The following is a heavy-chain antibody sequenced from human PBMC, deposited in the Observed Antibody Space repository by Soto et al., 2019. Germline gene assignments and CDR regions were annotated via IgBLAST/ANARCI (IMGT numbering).Heavy chain of an antibody. Sequence: QVQLVQSGAEVKKPGSSVKVSCKASGGTFSSYTISWVRQAPGQGLEWMGRIIPILGIANYAQKFQGRVTITADKSTRTAYMELSSLGSEDTAVYYWARDLSGYLELGGWYFDLWGRGTLVTVSS. V-gene: IGHV1-69*08. J-gene: IGHJ2*01. D-gene: IGHD3-22*01. CDR3: ARDLSGYLELGGWYFDL. CDR1: GGTFSSYT. CDR2: IIPILGIA.